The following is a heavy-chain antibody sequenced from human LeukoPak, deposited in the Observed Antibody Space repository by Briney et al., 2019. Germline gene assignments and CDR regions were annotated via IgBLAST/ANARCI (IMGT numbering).Heavy chain of an antibody. CDR2: IKNKPDGGTS. J-gene: IGHJ4*02. Sequence: GGSLRLSCAASGFIFSHAWMSGVRQAPGKGLEWGVRIKNKPDGGTSDCAAPVHRSFTISRDDSKTTLSLQLHSLKAEDTAVYYCTVVNYGSGSYPLGYWGQGTLVTVSS. CDR3: TVVNYGSGSYPLGY. CDR1: GFIFSHAW. D-gene: IGHD3-10*01. V-gene: IGHV3-15*01.